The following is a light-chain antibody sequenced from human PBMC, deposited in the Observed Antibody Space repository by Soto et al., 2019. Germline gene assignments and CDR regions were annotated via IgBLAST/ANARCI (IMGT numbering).Light chain of an antibody. CDR3: QQYYSTPLS. Sequence: DIVMTQSPDSLAVSLGERATINCKSSQNGFYNSNKKNYLAWYQQTPGHPPKLLIYWASTRESGVPDRFSGSGPGTDFTLTITSLQAEDGAVCYCQQYYSTPLSFGGGTKVEIK. V-gene: IGKV4-1*01. CDR2: WAS. J-gene: IGKJ4*01. CDR1: QNGFYNSNKKNY.